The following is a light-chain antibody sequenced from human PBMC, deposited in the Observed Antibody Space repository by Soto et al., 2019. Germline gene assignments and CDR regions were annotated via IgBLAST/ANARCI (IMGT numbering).Light chain of an antibody. CDR1: QRVSRD. CDR2: GAS. Sequence: EIVMTQSPAALSVSPGERVTLSCRASQRVSRDLAWYQQKPGQAPRLLVYGASTRATGIPARFSGSGAGTDFTLTITSLQSEDFGVYFCQQYKDWPTTFGQGTKVDIK. J-gene: IGKJ1*01. CDR3: QQYKDWPTT. V-gene: IGKV3-15*01.